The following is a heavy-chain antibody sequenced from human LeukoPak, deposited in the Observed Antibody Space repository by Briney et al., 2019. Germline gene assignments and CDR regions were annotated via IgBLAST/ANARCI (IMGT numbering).Heavy chain of an antibody. Sequence: GGSLRLSCAASGFTFSNAWMSWVRQAPGEGLEWVGSIKSKTDGGTTDYAAPVKGRFTISRDDSKNTLYLQMNSLKTEDTAVYYCTTWSNWGQGTLVTVSS. J-gene: IGHJ4*02. CDR1: GFTFSNAW. D-gene: IGHD2-15*01. CDR3: TTWSN. V-gene: IGHV3-15*01. CDR2: IKSKTDGGTT.